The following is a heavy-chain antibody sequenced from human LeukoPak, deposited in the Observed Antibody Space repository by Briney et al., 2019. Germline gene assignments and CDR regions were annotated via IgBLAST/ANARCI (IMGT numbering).Heavy chain of an antibody. V-gene: IGHV3-21*01. CDR1: GFTFSSYS. J-gene: IGHJ3*02. D-gene: IGHD3-10*01. Sequence: GGSLRLSCAASGFTFSSYSMNWVRQAPGKGLEWVSSISSSSSYIYYADSVKGRFTISRDNAKNSLYLQMNSLRAEDTAMYYCARVAMWRFGDAFDIWGQGTMVTVSS. CDR2: ISSSSSYI. CDR3: ARVAMWRFGDAFDI.